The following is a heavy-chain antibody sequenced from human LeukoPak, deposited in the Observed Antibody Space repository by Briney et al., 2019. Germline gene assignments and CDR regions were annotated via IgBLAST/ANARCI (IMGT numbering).Heavy chain of an antibody. V-gene: IGHV4-59*11. J-gene: IGHJ4*02. CDR3: ARDFRPFYDILTGYYDY. CDR1: GGSISSHY. D-gene: IGHD3-9*01. Sequence: SETLSLTCTVSGGSISSHYWSWIRQPPGKGLEWIGYIYYSGSTNYNPSLKSRVTISVDTSKNQFSLKLSSVTAADTAVYYCARDFRPFYDILTGYYDYWGQGTLVTVSS. CDR2: IYYSGST.